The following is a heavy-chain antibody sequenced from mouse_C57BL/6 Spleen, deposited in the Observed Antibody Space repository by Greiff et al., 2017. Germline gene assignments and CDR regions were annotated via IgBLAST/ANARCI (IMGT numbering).Heavy chain of an antibody. CDR3: ARAGIYYGYDGRAMDY. Sequence: EVQLVESEGGLVQPGSSMKLSCTASGFTFSDYYMAWVRQVPEKGLEWVANINYDGSSTYYLDSLKSRFIISRDNAKNILYLQMSSLKSEDTATYYCARAGIYYGYDGRAMDYWGQGTSVTVSS. J-gene: IGHJ4*01. CDR2: INYDGSST. D-gene: IGHD2-2*01. V-gene: IGHV5-16*01. CDR1: GFTFSDYY.